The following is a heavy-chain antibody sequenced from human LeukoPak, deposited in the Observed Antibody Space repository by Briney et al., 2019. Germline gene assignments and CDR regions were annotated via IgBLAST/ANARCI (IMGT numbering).Heavy chain of an antibody. CDR1: GCSISSYY. V-gene: IGHV4-59*01. CDR2: IYYSGST. D-gene: IGHD5-18*01. Sequence: SETLSLTCTVSGCSISSYYWSWIRQPPGKGLEWIGYIYYSGSTNYNPSLKSRITISVDTSKNQFSLKLSSVTAADKAVYYCARVVKGYSSEIFDYWGQGTLVSVSS. CDR3: ARVVKGYSSEIFDY. J-gene: IGHJ4*02.